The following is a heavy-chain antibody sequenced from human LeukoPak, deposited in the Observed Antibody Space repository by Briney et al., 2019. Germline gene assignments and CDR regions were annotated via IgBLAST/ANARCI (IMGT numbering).Heavy chain of an antibody. V-gene: IGHV1-2*02. J-gene: IGHJ3*02. D-gene: IGHD3-10*01. CDR1: GYTFTGYY. Sequence: ASLKVSCKASGYTFTGYYIHWVRQAPGQGLEWMGWINPNSGGTNYAQKFQGRVTMTRDTSISTAYMELSRLRSDDTAVYYCARLGWQSNALLLWAFVFDIWGQGTMVTVSS. CDR3: ARLGWQSNALLLWAFVFDI. CDR2: INPNSGGT.